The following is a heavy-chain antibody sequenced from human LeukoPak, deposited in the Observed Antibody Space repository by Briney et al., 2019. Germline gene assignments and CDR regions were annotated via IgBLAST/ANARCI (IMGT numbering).Heavy chain of an antibody. Sequence: SETLSLTCTVSGGSISSSSYYWGWLRQPPGKGLEWIGSIYYSGSTYYNPSLKCRVTISVDTSKNQFSLKLSSVTAADTAVYYCVRHVVVVVPADNWFDPWGPGILVSVSS. CDR2: IYYSGST. J-gene: IGHJ5*02. CDR3: VRHVVVVVPADNWFDP. D-gene: IGHD2-2*01. V-gene: IGHV4-39*01. CDR1: GGSISSSSYY.